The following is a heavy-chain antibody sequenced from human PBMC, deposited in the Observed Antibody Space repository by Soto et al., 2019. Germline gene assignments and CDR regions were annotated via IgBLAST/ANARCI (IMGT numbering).Heavy chain of an antibody. CDR2: IHAGNGHT. V-gene: IGHV1-3*01. J-gene: IGHJ5*02. D-gene: IGHD4-17*01. CDR1: GYTFIDYG. CDR3: ARDRDTTTTVWFDP. Sequence: QVQLVQSGAEVKKPGASVKISCKPSGYTFIDYGIHWLRQAPEQSLEWMGWIHAGNGHTRYSEKLQGRVTITRDTSASTAYMELSSLTSEDTAVYYCARDRDTTTTVWFDPWGQGTLVTVSS.